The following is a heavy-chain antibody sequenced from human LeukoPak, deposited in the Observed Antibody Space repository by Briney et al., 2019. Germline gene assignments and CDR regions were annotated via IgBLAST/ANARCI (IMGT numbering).Heavy chain of an antibody. CDR1: GGTFSSYG. CDR3: ASGRGYSGYDPPFDY. J-gene: IGHJ4*02. Sequence: SVKVSCKASGGTFSSYGISWVRQAPGQGLEWMGGIIPIFGTANYAQKFQGRVTINTDESTSTGYMELSSLRSEDTAVYYCASGRGYSGYDPPFDYWGQGTLVTVSS. V-gene: IGHV1-69*05. CDR2: IIPIFGTA. D-gene: IGHD5-12*01.